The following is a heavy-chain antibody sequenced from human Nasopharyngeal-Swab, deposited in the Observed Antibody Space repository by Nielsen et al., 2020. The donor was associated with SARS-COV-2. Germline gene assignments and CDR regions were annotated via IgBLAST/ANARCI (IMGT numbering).Heavy chain of an antibody. CDR2: IGTAGDT. V-gene: IGHV3-13*01. J-gene: IGHJ3*02. D-gene: IGHD3-22*01. CDR3: ARGGGYYYDSSGSIDAFDI. Sequence: GGSLRLSCAASGFTFSDYYMSWIRQATGKGLEWVSAIGTAGDTYYPGSVKGRFTISRENAKNSLYLQMNSLRAGDTAVYYCARGGGYYYDSSGSIDAFDIWGQGTMVTVSS. CDR1: GFTFSDYY.